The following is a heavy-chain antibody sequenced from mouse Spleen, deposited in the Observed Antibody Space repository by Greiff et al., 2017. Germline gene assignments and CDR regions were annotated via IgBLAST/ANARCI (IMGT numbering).Heavy chain of an antibody. V-gene: IGHV1-82*01. CDR1: GYAFSSSW. Sequence: VQLQQSGPELVKPGASVKISCKASGYAFSSSWMNWVKQRPGKGLEWIGRIYPGDGDTNYNGKFKGKATLTADKSSSTAYMQLSSLTSEDSAVYFCANAYYSYYSYDYYAMDYWGQGTSVTVSS. D-gene: IGHD2-12*01. J-gene: IGHJ4*01. CDR3: ANAYYSYYSYDYYAMDY. CDR2: IYPGDGDT.